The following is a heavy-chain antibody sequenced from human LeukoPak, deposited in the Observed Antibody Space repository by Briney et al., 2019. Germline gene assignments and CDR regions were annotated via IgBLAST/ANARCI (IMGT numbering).Heavy chain of an antibody. CDR2: INPNSGGT. Sequence: GASVKVSCKASGYTFTGYYMHWVRQAPGQGLEWMGWINPNSGGTNYAQKFQGRVTMTRDTSISTAYMELSSLRSEDTAVYYCARGRPLGYGEFFLWTHLVFDYWGQGTLVTVSS. D-gene: IGHD4-17*01. V-gene: IGHV1-2*02. CDR1: GYTFTGYY. J-gene: IGHJ4*02. CDR3: ARGRPLGYGEFFLWTHLVFDY.